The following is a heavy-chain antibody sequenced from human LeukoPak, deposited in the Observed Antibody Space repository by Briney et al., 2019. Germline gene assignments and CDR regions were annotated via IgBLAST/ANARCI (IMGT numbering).Heavy chain of an antibody. D-gene: IGHD2-15*01. V-gene: IGHV6-1*01. CDR3: AHLCTGGGCYSGDY. Sequence: SQTLSLTCAISGDSVSSKSVAWNWIRQSPSRGLEWLGRTYYRSKWHSEYAVSLKGRITIGPDTSRNQFSLQLNSVTPEDTAIYYCAHLCTGGGCYSGDYWGQGTLVTVSS. J-gene: IGHJ4*02. CDR1: GDSVSSKSVA. CDR2: TYYRSKWHS.